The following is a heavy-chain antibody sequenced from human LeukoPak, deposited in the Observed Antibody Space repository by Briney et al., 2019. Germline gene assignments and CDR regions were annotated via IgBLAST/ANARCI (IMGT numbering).Heavy chain of an antibody. CDR2: IYSGGDT. V-gene: IGHV3-53*01. J-gene: IGHJ4*02. CDR1: EFTVYNSY. CDR3: ATRDRNNGVDY. Sequence: GGPLRLSCAVSEFTVYNSYMSWVRQAPGKGLAWVSIIYSGGDTFYVDSVKGRFTISRDKSKNTVYLQMNSLRAEDTAVYYCATRDRNNGVDYWGQGAQVTVSP. D-gene: IGHD2-8*01.